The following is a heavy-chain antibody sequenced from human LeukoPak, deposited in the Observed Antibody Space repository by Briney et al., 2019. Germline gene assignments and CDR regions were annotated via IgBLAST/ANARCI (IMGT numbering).Heavy chain of an antibody. CDR3: ARDRSTVTSNDAFDI. CDR2: ISSSGRTI. D-gene: IGHD4-17*01. V-gene: IGHV3-48*03. CDR1: GFTFSSFE. Sequence: PGGSLRLSCAASGFTFSSFEMNWVRQAPGKGLEWVSYISSSGRTINYGDSVKGRFTISRDNAKNSLYLQMNSLRAEDTAAYYCARDRSTVTSNDAFDIWGQGTMVTVSS. J-gene: IGHJ3*02.